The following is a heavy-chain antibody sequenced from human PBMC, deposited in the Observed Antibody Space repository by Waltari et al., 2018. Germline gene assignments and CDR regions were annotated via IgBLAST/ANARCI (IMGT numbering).Heavy chain of an antibody. CDR1: CFTFSSYW. CDR3: ARERLRGSFDY. V-gene: IGHV3-7*01. CDR2: IKQDGSEK. D-gene: IGHD3-16*01. Sequence: EVQLVASGGGLVQPGGSLRLSCAASCFTFSSYWMSWVRQAPGKGLEWVANIKQDGSEKYYVDSVKGRFTISRDNAKNSLYLQMNSLRAEDTAVYYCARERLRGSFDYWGQGTLVTVSS. J-gene: IGHJ4*02.